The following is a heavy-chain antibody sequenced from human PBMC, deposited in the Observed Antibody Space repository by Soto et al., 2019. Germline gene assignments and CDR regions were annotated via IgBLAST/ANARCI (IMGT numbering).Heavy chain of an antibody. V-gene: IGHV3-33*01. Sequence: QVQLVESGGGVVQPGRSLRLSCAASGFTFSSYGMSWVRQAPGKGLEWVAVIWYDGSNKYYADSVKGRFTISRDNSKNTLYLQMNSLRAEDTAVYYCARDGSRIYSSIYFDYWGQGTLVTVSS. J-gene: IGHJ4*02. CDR1: GFTFSSYG. D-gene: IGHD6-13*01. CDR2: IWYDGSNK. CDR3: ARDGSRIYSSIYFDY.